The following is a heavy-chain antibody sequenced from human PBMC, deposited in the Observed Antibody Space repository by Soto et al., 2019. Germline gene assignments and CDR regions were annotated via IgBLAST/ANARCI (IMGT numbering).Heavy chain of an antibody. CDR3: ARRLTTTVSALGY. J-gene: IGHJ4*02. Sequence: QVHLVESGGGVVQAGRSLRLSCTASGLTFTPYAIHWVPQAPGKGWEWVSAISEDGGKKYFAESVRGRFLISRDNSKNTVYLQMNSLRPEDTAVYFCARRLTTTVSALGYWGQGTLVTVSS. CDR1: GLTFTPYA. CDR2: ISEDGGKK. D-gene: IGHD4-4*01. V-gene: IGHV3-30-3*01.